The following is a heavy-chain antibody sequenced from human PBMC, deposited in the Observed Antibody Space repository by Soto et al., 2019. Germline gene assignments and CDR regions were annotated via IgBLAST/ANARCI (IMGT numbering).Heavy chain of an antibody. V-gene: IGHV2-5*02. CDR3: AHIVPFDYRGYDFEF. CDR2: IYWDEDK. J-gene: IGHJ4*02. CDR1: GFSLSTHTVG. D-gene: IGHD5-12*01. Sequence: QITLKESGPTLVKPTQTLTLTCTFSGFSLSTHTVGVAWIRQPPGKALEWLALIYWDEDKRYSPSLKSMLTIAQDTSKNQVGLTMTNMDPVDRATYYCAHIVPFDYRGYDFEFWGQGILVTVSS.